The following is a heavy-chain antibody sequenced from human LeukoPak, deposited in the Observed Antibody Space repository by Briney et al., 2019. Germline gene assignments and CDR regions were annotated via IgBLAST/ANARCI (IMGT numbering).Heavy chain of an antibody. CDR1: GHIHSSNSAA. J-gene: IGHJ3*02. CDR3: ARGCAGGRTFDI. V-gene: IGHV6-1*01. CDR2: TNYRSKWYN. D-gene: IGHD2-15*01. Sequence: SHPLTLPCALSGHIHSSNSAACHWGRRSRSGGVEWQGRTNYRSKWYNDYAVSVKSRLTINPDTSKNQFSLQLISVTPEDTAVYYCARGCAGGRTFDIWGQGTMVTVSS.